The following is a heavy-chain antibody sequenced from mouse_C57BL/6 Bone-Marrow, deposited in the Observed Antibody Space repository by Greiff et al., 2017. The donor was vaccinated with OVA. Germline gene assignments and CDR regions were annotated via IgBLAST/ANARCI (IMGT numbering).Heavy chain of an antibody. CDR2: IYIGNGYT. CDR3: ARWGGTYDYDEGAYFDY. V-gene: IGHV1-58*01. J-gene: IGHJ2*01. Sequence: EVQLQQSGAELVRPGSSVKMSCKTSGYTFTSYGINWVKQRPGQGLEWIGYIYIGNGYTEYNEKFKGKATLTSDTSSSTAYMQLSSLTSEDSAIYFGARWGGTYDYDEGAYFDYWGQGTTLTVSS. CDR1: GYTFTSYG. D-gene: IGHD2-4*01.